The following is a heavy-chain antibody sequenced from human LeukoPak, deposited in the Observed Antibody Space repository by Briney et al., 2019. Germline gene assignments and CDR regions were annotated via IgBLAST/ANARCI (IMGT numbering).Heavy chain of an antibody. D-gene: IGHD3-10*01. CDR2: IYYSGST. J-gene: IGHJ5*02. CDR3: ARSPMVRVNWFDP. Sequence: SETLSLTCTVSGGSIGSSSYYWGWIRQPPGKGLEWIGSIYYSGSTYYNPSLKSRVTISVDTSKNQFSLKLSSVTAADTAVYYCARSPMVRVNWFDPWGQGTLVTVSS. CDR1: GGSIGSSSYY. V-gene: IGHV4-39*01.